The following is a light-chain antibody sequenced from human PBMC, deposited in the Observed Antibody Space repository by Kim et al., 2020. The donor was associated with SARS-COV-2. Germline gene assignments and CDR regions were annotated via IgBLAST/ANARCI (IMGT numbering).Light chain of an antibody. J-gene: IGKJ4*01. V-gene: IGKV1-5*03. CDR1: QDISAW. CDR2: KAS. CDR3: HQYASYPLT. Sequence: ASIGDRVTITCRASQDISAWLAWYQKKRGKAPKLLIHKASDLKSGVPSRFSGSGSGTEFTLTISSLQPEDSATYYCHQYASYPLTFGGGTKVEIK.